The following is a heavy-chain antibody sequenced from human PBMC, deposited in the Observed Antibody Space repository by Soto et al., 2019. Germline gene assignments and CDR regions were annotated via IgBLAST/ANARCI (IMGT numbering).Heavy chain of an antibody. CDR2: INPSGGST. D-gene: IGHD3-22*01. CDR3: ASNYDSSGYLTPDAFDI. Sequence: ASVKVSCKASGYTFTSYYMHWVRQAPGQGLEWMGIINPSGGSTSYAQKFQGRVTMTRDTSTSIVYMELSSLRSEDTAVYYCASNYDSSGYLTPDAFDIWGQGTMVTVSS. J-gene: IGHJ3*02. V-gene: IGHV1-46*01. CDR1: GYTFTSYY.